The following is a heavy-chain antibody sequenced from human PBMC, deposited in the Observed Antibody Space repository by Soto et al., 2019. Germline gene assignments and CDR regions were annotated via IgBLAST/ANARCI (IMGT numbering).Heavy chain of an antibody. Sequence: PSETLSLTCAVYGGSFSGYYWSWIRQPPGKGLEWIGEINHSGSTNYNPSLKSRVTISVDTSKNQFSLKLSSVTAADTAVYYCARGVYSYGYYYYYGMDFWGQGTTVTVSS. V-gene: IGHV4-34*01. D-gene: IGHD5-18*01. CDR3: ARGVYSYGYYYYYGMDF. J-gene: IGHJ6*02. CDR1: GGSFSGYY. CDR2: INHSGST.